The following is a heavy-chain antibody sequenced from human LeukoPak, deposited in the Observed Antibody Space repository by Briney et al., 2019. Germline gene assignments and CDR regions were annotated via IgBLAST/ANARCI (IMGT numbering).Heavy chain of an antibody. CDR2: IKSKTDGGTT. CDR1: GFTFSNAW. V-gene: IGHV3-15*01. D-gene: IGHD6-13*01. Sequence: GGSLRPSCAASGFTFSNAWMSWVRQAPGKGLEWVGRIKSKTDGGTTDYAAPVKGRFTISRDDSKNTLYLQMNSLKTVDRAVYYCTTVSAAGQLDYWGQGTLVTVSS. J-gene: IGHJ4*02. CDR3: TTVSAAGQLDY.